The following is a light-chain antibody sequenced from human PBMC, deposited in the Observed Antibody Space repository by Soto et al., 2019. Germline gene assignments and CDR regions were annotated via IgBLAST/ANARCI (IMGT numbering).Light chain of an antibody. Sequence: EIVMTQSPATLSVSPGERATLSCRASQSVSNNLAWYQQKPGQVSRLLIYGASTRATGIPARFSGSGSGTEFTLTISSLQSEDFAVYYCQQYNNWPQWTFGQGTKVEIK. CDR3: QQYNNWPQWT. CDR2: GAS. V-gene: IGKV3-15*01. CDR1: QSVSNN. J-gene: IGKJ1*01.